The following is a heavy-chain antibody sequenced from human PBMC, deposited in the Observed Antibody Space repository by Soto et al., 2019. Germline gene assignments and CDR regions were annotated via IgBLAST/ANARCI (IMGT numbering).Heavy chain of an antibody. J-gene: IGHJ6*02. Sequence: QVQLQQWGAGLLKPSETLSLTCAVYGGSFSGYYWSWIRQPPGKGLEWIGTIYYSGSTHYNPSLEGRVAISADTPNNQWSLRLSSVTAADTAVYYCGRQPGHCGSTTCFGYYSVDVWGQGTTVTVS. CDR3: GRQPGHCGSTTCFGYYSVDV. CDR1: GGSFSGYY. CDR2: IYYSGST. V-gene: IGHV4-34*01. D-gene: IGHD2-2*01.